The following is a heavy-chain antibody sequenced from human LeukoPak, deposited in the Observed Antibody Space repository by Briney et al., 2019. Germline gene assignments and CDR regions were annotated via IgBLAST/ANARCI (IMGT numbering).Heavy chain of an antibody. J-gene: IGHJ4*02. CDR3: ARLPRIAVAVGYFDY. V-gene: IGHV4-39*01. D-gene: IGHD6-19*01. CDR1: GGSISSTNFY. CDR2: VHSNGNS. Sequence: NTSETLSLTCTVSGGSISSTNFYWGWIRQPPGKGLEWIGSVHSNGNSYCNPSLKSRVTISVDTSKNQFSLKLSSVTAADTSVYYCARLPRIAVAVGYFDYWGQGTLVPSPQ.